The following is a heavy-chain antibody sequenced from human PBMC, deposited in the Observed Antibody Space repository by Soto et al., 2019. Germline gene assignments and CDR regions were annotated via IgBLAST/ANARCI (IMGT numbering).Heavy chain of an antibody. D-gene: IGHD3-22*01. CDR1: GGTFSSYA. Sequence: QVQLVQSGAEVKKPWSSVKVSCKASGGTFSSYAISWVRQAPGQGLEWMGGIIPIFGSANYAQKFQGRVTITADESTSTAYMDLSSLRSEDTAVYYCARDLKRYYDSSGYGYYYYGMDVWGQGTTVTVSS. J-gene: IGHJ6*02. CDR2: IIPIFGSA. CDR3: ARDLKRYYDSSGYGYYYYGMDV. V-gene: IGHV1-69*01.